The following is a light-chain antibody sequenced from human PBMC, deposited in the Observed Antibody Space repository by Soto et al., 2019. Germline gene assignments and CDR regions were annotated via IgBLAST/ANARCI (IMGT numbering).Light chain of an antibody. J-gene: IGKJ2*01. V-gene: IGKV3-20*01. Sequence: EIVLTQSPGTLSLSPGERATLSCRASQSVSSSYLAWYQQKPGQAPRLLFYGASSRATGIPDRFSGSGSGTDFTLTISRLEPEDFAGYYCQQYGSPYTFGQGTKLEIK. CDR2: GAS. CDR1: QSVSSSY. CDR3: QQYGSPYT.